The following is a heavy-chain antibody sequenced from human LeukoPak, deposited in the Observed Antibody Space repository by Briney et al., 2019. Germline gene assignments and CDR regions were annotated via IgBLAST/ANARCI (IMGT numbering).Heavy chain of an antibody. CDR1: SGSIKNSNYY. Sequence: SETLSLTCTVSSGSIKNSNYYWGWIRQPAGKGLEWIGRFYTSGNSNYNPSLKSRVTMSLDTSKNQFSLNLSSVTAADTAVYYCARLTTVITRGTFDIWGQGTMVTVS. D-gene: IGHD4-23*01. CDR2: FYTSGNS. J-gene: IGHJ3*02. V-gene: IGHV4-4*07. CDR3: ARLTTVITRGTFDI.